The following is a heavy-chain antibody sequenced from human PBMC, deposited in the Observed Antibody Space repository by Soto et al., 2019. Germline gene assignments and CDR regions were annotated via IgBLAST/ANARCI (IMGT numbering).Heavy chain of an antibody. CDR1: GVSINSANW. J-gene: IGHJ6*03. D-gene: IGHD3-9*01. CDR3: ARHPTYYDILTGYYSHYYYYYMDV. CDR2: IYHSGST. Sequence: PSETLSLTCTVSGVSINSANWWTWVRQSPGKGLEWIGEIYHSGSTNFNPSLKSRVTISVDTSKNQFSLKLSSVTAADTAVYYCARHPTYYDILTGYYSHYYYYYMDVWGKGTTVTVSS. V-gene: IGHV4-4*02.